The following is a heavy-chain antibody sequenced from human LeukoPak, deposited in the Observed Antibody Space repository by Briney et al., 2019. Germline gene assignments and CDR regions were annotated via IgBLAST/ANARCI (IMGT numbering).Heavy chain of an antibody. CDR3: ASQRHYYDSSGLELDY. CDR2: MNPNSGNT. J-gene: IGHJ4*02. V-gene: IGHV1-8*01. CDR1: GYTFTSYD. D-gene: IGHD3-22*01. Sequence: ASVKVSCKASGYTFTSYDINWVRQATGQGLEWMGRMNPNSGNTGYAQKFQGRVTITADKSTSTAYMELSSLRSEDTAVYYCASQRHYYDSSGLELDYWGQGTLVTVSS.